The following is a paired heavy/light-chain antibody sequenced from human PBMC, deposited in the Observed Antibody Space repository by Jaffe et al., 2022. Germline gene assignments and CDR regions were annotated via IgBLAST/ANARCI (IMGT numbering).Heavy chain of an antibody. V-gene: IGHV3-23*01. Sequence: EVQLLESGGGLVQPGGSLRLSCAASGFTFSNYGMSWFRQAPGKGLEWVSGITSNDGTTHYADSVKGRFTISRDTSKNTLYLQMNSLRAEDTGVYYCAKDYPVQQWLQGFFDYWGQGTLVTVSS. J-gene: IGHJ4*02. CDR2: ITSNDGTT. CDR3: AKDYPVQQWLQGFFDY. D-gene: IGHD5-18*01. CDR1: GFTFSNYG.
Light chain of an antibody. CDR1: QSVLHSSNNKNY. V-gene: IGKV4-1*01. J-gene: IGKJ2*01. Sequence: DIVMTQSPDSLAVSLGERATINCKSSQSVLHSSNNKNYLAWYQQKSGQPPKLLIYWASTRESRVPDRFSGSGSGTDFTLTIGSLQAEDVAVYYCQQYFETPYTFGQGTKLEIK. CDR2: WAS. CDR3: QQYFETPYT.